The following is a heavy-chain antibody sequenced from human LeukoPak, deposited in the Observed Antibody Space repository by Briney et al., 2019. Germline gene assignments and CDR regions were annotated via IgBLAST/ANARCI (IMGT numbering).Heavy chain of an antibody. CDR3: ARDLYGSGSFDY. J-gene: IGHJ4*02. V-gene: IGHV3-7*01. CDR2: IKQDGSEK. D-gene: IGHD3-10*01. Sequence: GGSLRLSCAASEFTFSNTWMSWVRQAPGKGLEWVANIKQDGSEKYYVDSVKGRFTISRDNAKNSLYLQMNSLRAEDTAVYYCARDLYGSGSFDYWGQGALVTVSS. CDR1: EFTFSNTW.